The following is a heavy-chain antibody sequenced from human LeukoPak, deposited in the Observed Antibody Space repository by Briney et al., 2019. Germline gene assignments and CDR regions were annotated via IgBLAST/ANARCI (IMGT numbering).Heavy chain of an antibody. CDR1: GGSISSYY. V-gene: IGHV4-59*01. CDR3: ARVTDTAIALFDY. D-gene: IGHD5-18*01. J-gene: IGHJ4*02. Sequence: SETLSLTCTVQGGSISSYYWRWIRQPPGKGLEWIGYIYYSGSTNYNPSLKSRVTISVDTTKNQFSLMLSSVTAEDTAVYCCARVTDTAIALFDYWGQGTLVTVSS. CDR2: IYYSGST.